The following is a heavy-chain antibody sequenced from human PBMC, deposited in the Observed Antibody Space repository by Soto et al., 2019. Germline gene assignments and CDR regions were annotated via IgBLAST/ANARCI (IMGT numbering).Heavy chain of an antibody. J-gene: IGHJ4*02. D-gene: IGHD1-7*01. CDR2: IKQDGSEK. Sequence: GSLRLSCAASGFTFSIYWMSWVRQAPGKGLESVANIKQDGSEKYYVDSVRGRFTVSRDNAKNSLYLQMNSLRVEDTAVYYCARGEYNWNYPIDYWGQGTLVTVPQ. CDR1: GFTFSIYW. V-gene: IGHV3-7*03. CDR3: ARGEYNWNYPIDY.